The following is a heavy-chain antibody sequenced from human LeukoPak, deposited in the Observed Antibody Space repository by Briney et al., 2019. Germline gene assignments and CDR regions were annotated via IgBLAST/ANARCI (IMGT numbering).Heavy chain of an antibody. CDR2: IYSGGST. CDR1: GFTVSSNY. J-gene: IGHJ4*02. CDR3: ARDLLIGYSYAYHY. V-gene: IGHV3-66*01. Sequence: GGSLRLSCAASGFTVSSNYMSWIRQAPGKGLEWGSVIYSGGSTNYADSVRGRFTISRDNSKNTVYLQMNSLRAEDTAVYYCARDLLIGYSYAYHYWGQGTLVTVSS. D-gene: IGHD5-18*01.